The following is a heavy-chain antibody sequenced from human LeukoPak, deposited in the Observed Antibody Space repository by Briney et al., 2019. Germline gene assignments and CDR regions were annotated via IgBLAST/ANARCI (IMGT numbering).Heavy chain of an antibody. CDR1: GFTFSIYA. Sequence: GRSLRLSCAASGFTFSIYAMHWVRQAPGRGLEWVAVISYDGSNKYYADSVKGRFTISRDNSKNTLYLQMNSLRAEDTAVYYCARDQEPIRTYFDYWGQGTLVTVSS. V-gene: IGHV3-30-3*01. D-gene: IGHD3-9*01. CDR3: ARDQEPIRTYFDY. J-gene: IGHJ4*02. CDR2: ISYDGSNK.